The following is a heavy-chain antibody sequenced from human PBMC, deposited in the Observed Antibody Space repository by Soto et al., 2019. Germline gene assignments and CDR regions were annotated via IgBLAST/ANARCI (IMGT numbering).Heavy chain of an antibody. J-gene: IGHJ4*02. V-gene: IGHV4-34*02. CDR1: GGSFSGHY. Sequence: QVQLQQRGAGLLRPSETLALTCGVHGGSFSGHYWTWIRQPPGGGLEWIGDINHTGTPNYKPSLRTRVTISQDMSKNEVTLKLTSVTAADRAVYYWARGSYDSDGYCLLFDQWGQGTLVTVSS. CDR2: INHTGTP. CDR3: ARGSYDSDGYCLLFDQ. D-gene: IGHD3-22*01.